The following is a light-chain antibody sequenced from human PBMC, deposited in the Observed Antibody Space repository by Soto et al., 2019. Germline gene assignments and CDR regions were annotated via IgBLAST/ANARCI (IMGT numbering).Light chain of an antibody. Sequence: DILLTQSPSTVSASVGDRVTITCRASQSLNKWLAWYQQTPGQAPKLLIYTASTLKSGVPSRFTGGGSGTEFTLTISSLRPADFATYYCQEYSAYSRAFGQGTRVEVK. CDR1: QSLNKW. CDR2: TAS. CDR3: QEYSAYSRA. V-gene: IGKV1-5*03. J-gene: IGKJ1*01.